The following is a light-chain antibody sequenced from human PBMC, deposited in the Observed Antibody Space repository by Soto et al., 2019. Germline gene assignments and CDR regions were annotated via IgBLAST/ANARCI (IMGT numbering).Light chain of an antibody. CDR3: SSYTTISTLLYV. V-gene: IGLV2-14*01. J-gene: IGLJ1*01. Sequence: QSVLTQPASVSGSPGQSITISCTGTSSDVGGYNSVSWYQQHPGKAPKLMIYEVSNRPSGVSNRFSGSKSGNTASLTISGRQAEDEAYYYGSSYTTISTLLYVFGTGTKLTVL. CDR2: EVS. CDR1: SSDVGGYNS.